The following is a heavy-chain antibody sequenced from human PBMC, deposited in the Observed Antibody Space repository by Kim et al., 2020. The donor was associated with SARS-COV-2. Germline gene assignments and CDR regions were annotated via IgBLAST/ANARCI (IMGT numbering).Heavy chain of an antibody. J-gene: IGHJ4*02. D-gene: IGHD1-20*01. Sequence: SETLSLTCTVSGGSISSSSYYWGWIRQPPGKGLEWIGSIYYSGSTYYNPSLKSRVTISVDTSKNQFSLKLSSVTAADTAVYYCARHLITGTTLGYWGQGTLVTVSS. CDR2: IYYSGST. CDR3: ARHLITGTTLGY. CDR1: GGSISSSSYY. V-gene: IGHV4-39*01.